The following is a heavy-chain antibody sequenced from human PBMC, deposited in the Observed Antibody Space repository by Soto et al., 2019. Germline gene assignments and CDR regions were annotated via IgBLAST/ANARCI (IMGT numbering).Heavy chain of an antibody. Sequence: GGSLRLSCAASGFTFSSYGVHWVRQAPGKGLEWVAVISYDGSNKYYADSVKGRFTISRDNSKNTLYLQMNSLRAEDTAVYYCAKNPPTPFDYWGQGTLVTVSS. CDR1: GFTFSSYG. J-gene: IGHJ4*02. V-gene: IGHV3-30*18. CDR2: ISYDGSNK. CDR3: AKNPPTPFDY.